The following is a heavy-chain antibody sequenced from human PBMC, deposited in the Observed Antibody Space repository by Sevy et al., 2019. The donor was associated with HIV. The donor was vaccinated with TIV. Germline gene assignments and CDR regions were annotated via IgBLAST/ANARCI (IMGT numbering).Heavy chain of an antibody. J-gene: IGHJ4*01. CDR3: ARGLLVVVAATPVDY. Sequence: ASVKVSCKASGYTFTGYYMHWVRQAPGQGLEWMGWINPNSGGTNYAQKFQGRVTMTRDTSISTAYMELSRLRSDDTAVYYCARGLLVVVAATPVDYWGHGTLVTVSS. D-gene: IGHD2-15*01. CDR2: INPNSGGT. V-gene: IGHV1-2*02. CDR1: GYTFTGYY.